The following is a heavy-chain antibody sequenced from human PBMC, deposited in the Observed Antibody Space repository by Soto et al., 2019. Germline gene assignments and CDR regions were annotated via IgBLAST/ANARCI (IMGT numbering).Heavy chain of an antibody. CDR2: ISGSGGST. D-gene: IGHD6-19*01. V-gene: IGHV3-23*01. Sequence: EVQLLESGGGLVQPGGSLRLSCAASGFTFSSYAMSWVRQAPGKGLEWVSAISGSGGSTYYADSVKGRFTISRDNSKNTLYLQMNSLRAEDTAIYYCAKDIKQWLGPYYFDYWGQGTLVTVSS. CDR3: AKDIKQWLGPYYFDY. CDR1: GFTFSSYA. J-gene: IGHJ4*02.